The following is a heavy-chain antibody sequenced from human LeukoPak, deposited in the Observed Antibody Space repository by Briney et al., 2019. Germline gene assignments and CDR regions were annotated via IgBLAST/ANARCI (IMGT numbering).Heavy chain of an antibody. J-gene: IGHJ4*02. D-gene: IGHD3-22*01. CDR3: ARRPTMIVAGYFDY. Sequence: SETLSLTCTVSGGSISSYYWSWIRQPPGRGLEWIGYIYYSGSTNYNPSLKSRVTISVDTSKNQFSLKLSSVTAADTAVYYCARRPTMIVAGYFDYWGQGTLVTVSS. CDR1: GGSISSYY. CDR2: IYYSGST. V-gene: IGHV4-59*01.